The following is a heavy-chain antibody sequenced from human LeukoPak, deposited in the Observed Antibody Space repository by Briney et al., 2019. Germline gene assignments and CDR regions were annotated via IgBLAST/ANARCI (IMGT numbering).Heavy chain of an antibody. J-gene: IGHJ4*02. Sequence: YPSETLSLTRAVYGGSFSGYYWSWIRQPPGKGLEWIGEINHSGSTNYNPSLKSRVTISVDTSKNQFSLKLSSVTAADTAVYYCAREFGYAVTSLDYWGQGTLVTVSS. CDR3: AREFGYAVTSLDY. CDR2: INHSGST. D-gene: IGHD4-17*01. CDR1: GGSFSGYY. V-gene: IGHV4-34*01.